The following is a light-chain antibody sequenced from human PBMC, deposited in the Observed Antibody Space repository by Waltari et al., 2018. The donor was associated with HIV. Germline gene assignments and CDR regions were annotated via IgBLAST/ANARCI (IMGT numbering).Light chain of an antibody. CDR2: EVK. CDR1: SSDVGTYNR. Sequence: QSALTQPPSVSASPGQSVTISCTGTSSDVGTYNRVSWYLQPPGTAPRIIIYEVKNRPSGVPDRFSGSTSGNTASLTISGLQAEDEADYYCSSYRTNNTIVFGTGTKVTVL. V-gene: IGLV2-18*02. CDR3: SSYRTNNTIV. J-gene: IGLJ1*01.